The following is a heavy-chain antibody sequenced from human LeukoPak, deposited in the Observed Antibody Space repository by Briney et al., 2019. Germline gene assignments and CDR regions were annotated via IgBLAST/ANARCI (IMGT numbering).Heavy chain of an antibody. V-gene: IGHV3-64*01. CDR2: ISSNGGST. CDR3: AKDPVVRGFIMTGGFDY. Sequence: GGSLRLSCAASGFTFSSYAMHWVRQAPGKGLEYVSAISSNGGSTYYANSVKGRFTISRDNSKNTLYLQMNSLRAEETAIYYCAKDPVVRGFIMTGGFDYWGQGTLVTVSS. J-gene: IGHJ4*02. D-gene: IGHD3-10*01. CDR1: GFTFSSYA.